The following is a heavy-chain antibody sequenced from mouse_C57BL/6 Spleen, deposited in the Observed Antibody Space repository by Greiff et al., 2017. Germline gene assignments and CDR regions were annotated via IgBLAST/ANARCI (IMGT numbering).Heavy chain of an antibody. D-gene: IGHD4-1*01. Sequence: EVQLQQSGAELVRPGASVKLSCTASGFNIKDDYMHWVKQRPEQGLEWIGWIDPENGDTEYASKFQGKATITADTSSNTAYLQLSSLTSEDTAVYYCTTFWGSFGYWGQGALVTVSA. CDR3: TTFWGSFGY. J-gene: IGHJ3*01. CDR1: GFNIKDDY. V-gene: IGHV14-4*01. CDR2: IDPENGDT.